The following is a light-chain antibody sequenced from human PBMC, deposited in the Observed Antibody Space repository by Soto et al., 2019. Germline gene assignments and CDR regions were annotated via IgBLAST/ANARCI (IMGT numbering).Light chain of an antibody. Sequence: DIQMTQSPSTLSASVGDRVTITCRASQSINTWLAWYQQKPGKPPKFLNYQASTLDSVVPSRFSGSGSGTEYTLTISSLHRDDFACYYCQQYDNHPYSFGQGTSLKIK. CDR1: QSINTW. J-gene: IGKJ2*01. CDR2: QAS. CDR3: QQYDNHPYS. V-gene: IGKV1-5*03.